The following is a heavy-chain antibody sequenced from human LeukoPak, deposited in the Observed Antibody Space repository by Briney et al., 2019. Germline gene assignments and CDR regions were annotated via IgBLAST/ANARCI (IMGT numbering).Heavy chain of an antibody. D-gene: IGHD3-10*01. CDR2: ISSNGGST. Sequence: GGSLRLSCAASGFTFSSFGMHWVRQAPGKGLEYVSAISSNGGSTYYANSVKGRFTIPRDNSKNTLYLQMGSLRAEDMAVYYCARGHDVIRGVTDYWGQGTLVTVSS. J-gene: IGHJ4*02. CDR1: GFTFSSFG. V-gene: IGHV3-64*01. CDR3: ARGHDVIRGVTDY.